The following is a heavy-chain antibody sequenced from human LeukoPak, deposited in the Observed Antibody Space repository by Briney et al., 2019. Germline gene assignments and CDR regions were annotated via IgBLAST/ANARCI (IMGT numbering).Heavy chain of an antibody. CDR3: ARGPYYDFWSGYYRGYYFDY. D-gene: IGHD3-3*01. V-gene: IGHV1-8*03. CDR2: MKPNSGNT. CDR1: GYTFTSYD. J-gene: IGHJ4*02. Sequence: GASVKVSCKASGYTFTSYDINWVRQATGQGLEWMGWMKPNSGNTGYAQKFQGRVTITRNTSISTAYMELSSLRSEDTAVYYCARGPYYDFWSGYYRGYYFDYWGQGTLVTVSS.